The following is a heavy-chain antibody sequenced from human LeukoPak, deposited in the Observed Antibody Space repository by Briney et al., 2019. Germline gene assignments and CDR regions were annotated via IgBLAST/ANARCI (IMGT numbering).Heavy chain of an antibody. D-gene: IGHD3-22*01. CDR3: ARDRGITMIVVAYYFDY. CDR2: ISSNGGST. Sequence: GGSLRLSCAASGFTFSSYAMHWVRQAPGKGLEYVSAISSNGGSTYYANSVKGRFTISRDNSKNTLYLQMGSLRAEDTAVYYCARDRGITMIVVAYYFDYWGQGTLVTVSS. J-gene: IGHJ4*02. CDR1: GFTFSSYA. V-gene: IGHV3-64*01.